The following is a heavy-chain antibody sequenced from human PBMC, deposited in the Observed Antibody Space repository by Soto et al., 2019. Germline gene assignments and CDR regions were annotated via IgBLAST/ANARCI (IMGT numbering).Heavy chain of an antibody. J-gene: IGHJ5*02. V-gene: IGHV3-48*02. CDR2: ITSSGTTI. CDR3: ARDGYSTSSDWPWFDP. Sequence: EAQLVESGGGLVQPGGSLRLSCAASGFTFSVYTMHWVRQSPGKGLEWISSITSSGTTISYADSVKGQFTISRDNAKSSLGLEMDTLRDEDTGVYYCARDGYSTSSDWPWFDPWGQGTLVTVSS. CDR1: GFTFSVYT. D-gene: IGHD6-6*01.